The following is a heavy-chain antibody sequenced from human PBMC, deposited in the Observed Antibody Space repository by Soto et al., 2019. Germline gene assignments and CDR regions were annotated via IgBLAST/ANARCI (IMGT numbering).Heavy chain of an antibody. Sequence: SETLSLTCAVSGGSISSGGYSWSWIRQPPGKGLEWIGYIYHSGSTYYNPSLKSRVTISVDRSKNQFSLKLSSVTAADTAVYYCAGGVMYNWLDPWGQGTLVTVSS. V-gene: IGHV4-30-2*01. CDR1: GGSISSGGYS. J-gene: IGHJ5*02. CDR2: IYHSGST. CDR3: AGGVMYNWLDP. D-gene: IGHD3-16*01.